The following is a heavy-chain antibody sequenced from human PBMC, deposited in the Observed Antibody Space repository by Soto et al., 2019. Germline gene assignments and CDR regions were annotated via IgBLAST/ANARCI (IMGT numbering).Heavy chain of an antibody. D-gene: IGHD2-8*02. Sequence: EVQMFETGGGLAQPGGSLRLSCAASGFFCSSYAMSWVRQAPGKGLEWVSTILVDGRTFYVDSVTGRFTISRDSSQNTVYLQMNSLTVGDTSLYYCAKETATGGGAFDICGQGTMVTVSS. J-gene: IGHJ3*02. V-gene: IGHV3-23*01. CDR1: GFFCSSYA. CDR3: AKETATGGGAFDI. CDR2: ILVDGRT.